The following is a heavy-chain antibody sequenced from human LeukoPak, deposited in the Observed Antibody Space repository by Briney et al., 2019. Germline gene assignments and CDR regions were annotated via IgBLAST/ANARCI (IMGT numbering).Heavy chain of an antibody. CDR1: GYTFTDYY. J-gene: IGHJ6*03. V-gene: IGHV1-2*02. D-gene: IGHD3-3*01. CDR3: ARGITIFGVIRPFYYYMDV. Sequence: GASVKVSCKASGYTFTDYYIHWMRQAPGQGLEWMGCINPNSGGTNYARKFQGRVTMTRDTSVTTAYMELSRLRSDDTAVYYCARGITIFGVIRPFYYYMDVWGKGTTVTVSS. CDR2: INPNSGGT.